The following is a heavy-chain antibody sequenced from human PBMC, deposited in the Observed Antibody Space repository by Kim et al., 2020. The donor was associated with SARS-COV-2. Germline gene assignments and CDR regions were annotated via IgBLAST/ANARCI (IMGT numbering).Heavy chain of an antibody. J-gene: IGHJ4*02. CDR3: ARDPNSSGYFDY. D-gene: IGHD6-19*01. V-gene: IGHV3-48*03. CDR2: ISSSGSTI. Sequence: GGSLRLSCAASGFTFSSYEMNWVRQAPGKGLEWVSYISSSGSTIYYADSVKGRFTISRDNAKNSLYLQMNSLRAEDTAVYYCARDPNSSGYFDYRGQGTLVTVSS. CDR1: GFTFSSYE.